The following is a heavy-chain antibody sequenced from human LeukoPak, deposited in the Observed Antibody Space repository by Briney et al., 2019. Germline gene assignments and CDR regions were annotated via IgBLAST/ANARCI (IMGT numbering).Heavy chain of an antibody. CDR2: MNPNSGKT. CDR3: ARVLGYSSSQWYYFDS. J-gene: IGHJ4*02. V-gene: IGHV1-8*03. D-gene: IGHD6-13*01. CDR1: AYTFSSYE. Sequence: ASVTVSCKASAYTFSSYEVNWVRQATGQGFEWMGWMNPNSGKTGYAQKFQGRVTITWDTSISTVYMELTSLRSEDTAVYYCARVLGYSSSQWYYFDSWGQGTLVTVSS.